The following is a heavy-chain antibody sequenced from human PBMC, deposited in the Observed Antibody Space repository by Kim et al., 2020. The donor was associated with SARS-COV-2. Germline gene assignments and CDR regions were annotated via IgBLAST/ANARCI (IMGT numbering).Heavy chain of an antibody. V-gene: IGHV3-48*02. CDR2: I. J-gene: IGHJ6*02. Sequence: IYCPDAVRGRFIISRDNAKNSLYLQMNSLRDEDTAVYYCARANFFYAVDVWGQGTTVTVSS. CDR3: ARANFFYAVDV.